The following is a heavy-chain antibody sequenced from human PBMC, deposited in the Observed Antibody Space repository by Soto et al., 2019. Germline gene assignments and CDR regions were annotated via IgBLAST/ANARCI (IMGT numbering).Heavy chain of an antibody. J-gene: IGHJ4*02. V-gene: IGHV3-30*18. D-gene: IGHD5-12*01. Sequence: PVVSLRLSCGVSGCTIRDLCGRWVLQDQGKGLEWVAVISSDGSDKYYADSVKGRFTISRDNSKNTLYLQMNSLRAEDTAIYYCAKDPVAAISAVAGPDYWGQGTLVTVSS. CDR2: ISSDGSDK. CDR3: AKDPVAAISAVAGPDY. CDR1: GCTIRDLC.